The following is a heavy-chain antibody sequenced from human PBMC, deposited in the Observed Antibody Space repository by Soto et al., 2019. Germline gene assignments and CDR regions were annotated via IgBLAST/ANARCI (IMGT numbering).Heavy chain of an antibody. D-gene: IGHD3-22*01. Sequence: WGSLRLSCAASGFTFSSYWMHWVRQAPGKGLVWVSRINSDGSSTSYADSVKGRFTISRDNAKNTLYLQMNSLRAEDTAVYYCARDHSYYYDSSGYAHLDYWGQGTLVTVSS. CDR1: GFTFSSYW. CDR2: INSDGSST. J-gene: IGHJ4*02. CDR3: ARDHSYYYDSSGYAHLDY. V-gene: IGHV3-74*01.